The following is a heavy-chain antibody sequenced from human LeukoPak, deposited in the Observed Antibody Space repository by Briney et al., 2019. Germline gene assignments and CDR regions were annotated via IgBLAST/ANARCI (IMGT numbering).Heavy chain of an antibody. V-gene: IGHV3-23*01. J-gene: IGHJ4*02. CDR2: ISTSGGNT. Sequence: QPGGSLRLSCAASGFTFSSYAMSWVRQAPGKGLEWVSAISTSGGNTYYADSVKGRFTISGGNSKNTLYLQMNSLRAEDTAVYYCANNYGDYEINYWGQGTLVTVSS. CDR3: ANNYGDYEINY. CDR1: GFTFSSYA. D-gene: IGHD4-17*01.